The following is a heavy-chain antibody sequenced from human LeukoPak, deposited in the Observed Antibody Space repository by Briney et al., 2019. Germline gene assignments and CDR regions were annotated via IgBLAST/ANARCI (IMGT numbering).Heavy chain of an antibody. CDR3: ARGIHYGDYYFDY. Sequence: GGSLRLSCAASGFTVSSNYMSWVRQAPGKGLEWVSVTYGGGTTYYADSVKGRFTISRDNAKNALYLQINSLRAEDTAVYYCARGIHYGDYYFDYWGQGVLVTVSS. CDR2: TYGGGTT. CDR1: GFTVSSNY. D-gene: IGHD4-17*01. J-gene: IGHJ4*02. V-gene: IGHV3-53*01.